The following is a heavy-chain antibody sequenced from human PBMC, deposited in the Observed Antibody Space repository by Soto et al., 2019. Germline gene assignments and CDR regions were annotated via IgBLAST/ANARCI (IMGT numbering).Heavy chain of an antibody. J-gene: IGHJ5*02. CDR1: GFMFSGYA. D-gene: IGHD2-15*01. V-gene: IGHV3-23*01. Sequence: EVQLLESGGGLAQPGESLTLSCAASGFMFSGYAMSWVRQAPGKGLEWVSAVSNSGTSTSYADSVKGRFTISRDNSKNTLYLQMSSLGAEDTALYYCVKDLAASGWFDPWGQGILVIVSS. CDR3: VKDLAASGWFDP. CDR2: VSNSGTST.